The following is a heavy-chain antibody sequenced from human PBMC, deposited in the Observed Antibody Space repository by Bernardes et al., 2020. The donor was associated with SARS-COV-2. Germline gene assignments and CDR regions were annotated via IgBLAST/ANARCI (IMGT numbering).Heavy chain of an antibody. D-gene: IGHD3-9*01. CDR1: VFSLRPSGVG. CDR3: AHSITIFGPGSMDV. Sequence: SGPPLSNPTQPLTLTCPFSVFSLRPSGVGVGWIRQPPVKALEWLALIYWDDDKRYNPSLKSRPTITKDTSKNQVVLTMTNMDPVDTATYYCAHSITIFGPGSMDVWGQGTTVTVSS. CDR2: IYWDDDK. J-gene: IGHJ6*02. V-gene: IGHV2-5*02.